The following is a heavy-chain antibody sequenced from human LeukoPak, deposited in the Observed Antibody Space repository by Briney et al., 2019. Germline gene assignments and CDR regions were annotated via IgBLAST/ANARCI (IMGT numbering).Heavy chain of an antibody. J-gene: IGHJ4*02. D-gene: IGHD2-2*01. CDR2: IYHSGST. CDR3: ARHPLGYCDSTSCPPFDY. CDR1: GGSISSGHW. V-gene: IGHV4-4*02. Sequence: SGTLSLTCAVSGGSISSGHWWSWVRQPPGKGLEWIGEIYHSGSTNYNPSLKSRVTISVDKSKNQFSLKLNSVTAADTAVYYCARHPLGYCDSTSCPPFDYGGQGTRVTVSS.